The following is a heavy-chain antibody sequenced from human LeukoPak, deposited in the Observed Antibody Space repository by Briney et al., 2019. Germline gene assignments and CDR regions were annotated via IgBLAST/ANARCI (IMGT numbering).Heavy chain of an antibody. CDR2: VNTNTGNP. V-gene: IGHV7-4-1*02. D-gene: IGHD3-22*01. J-gene: IGHJ4*02. Sequence: ASVKVSCKPSGYTFTDYAINWVRQAPGQGLEYMGWVNTNTGNPTYAQGFTGRFVFSSDSSVSTAYLQITSLKADDGAIYFCASCNDSSGYFAYWGQETLVTVSS. CDR1: GYTFTDYA. CDR3: ASCNDSSGYFAY.